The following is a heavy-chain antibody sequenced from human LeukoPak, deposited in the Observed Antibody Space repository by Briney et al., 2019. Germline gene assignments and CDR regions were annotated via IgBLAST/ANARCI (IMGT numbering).Heavy chain of an antibody. CDR2: ISISGGTK. V-gene: IGHV3-23*01. J-gene: IGHJ4*02. CDR3: SLSPSWRPAAAGMRFYS. CDR1: GFTFRNYA. Sequence: GWSLRLSCPASGFTFRNYAMNWVRQAPGKGLEWVSVISISGGTKYYADSVKGRFTISRDNSNNTQYLQMNSLSANYTAVCDCSLSPSWRPAAAGMRFYSWGQGTLVSVSS. D-gene: IGHD6-25*01.